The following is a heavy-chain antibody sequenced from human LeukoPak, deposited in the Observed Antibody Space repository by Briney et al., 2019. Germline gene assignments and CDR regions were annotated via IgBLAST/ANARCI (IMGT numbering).Heavy chain of an antibody. CDR1: GFTVSSNY. D-gene: IGHD2-2*01. V-gene: IGHV3-53*01. CDR2: IYTGGST. CDR3: ASKMVPAAEKGLAY. J-gene: IGHJ4*02. Sequence: GGSLRLSCVVSGFTVSSNYMNWVRQAPGKALEWVSSIYTGGSTYHADSVKGRFNIFRDNSKNTLYLQMNSLTVDDTAVYYCASKMVPAAEKGLAYWGQGTLVTVAS.